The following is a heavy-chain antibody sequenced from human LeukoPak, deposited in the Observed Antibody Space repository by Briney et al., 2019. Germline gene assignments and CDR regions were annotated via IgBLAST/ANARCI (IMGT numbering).Heavy chain of an antibody. CDR1: GGSFSGYY. J-gene: IGHJ4*02. V-gene: IGHV4-34*01. CDR3: ARGPGWFGELSQALDY. CDR2: INHSGST. D-gene: IGHD3-10*01. Sequence: SENLSLTCAVYGGSFSGYYWSWIRQPPGKGLEWIGEINHSGSTNYNPSLKSRVTISVDTSKNQFSLKLSSVTAADTAVYYCARGPGWFGELSQALDYWGQGALVTVSS.